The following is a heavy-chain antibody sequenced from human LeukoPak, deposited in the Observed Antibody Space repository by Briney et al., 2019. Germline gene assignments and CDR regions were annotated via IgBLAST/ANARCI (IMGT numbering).Heavy chain of an antibody. J-gene: IGHJ3*02. CDR2: INPNSGGT. D-gene: IGHD3-22*01. CDR3: ARGGLRKDSSGYYGDI. V-gene: IGHV1-2*02. Sequence: ASVKVSCKASGYTFTGYYMHWVRQAPGQGLEWMGWINPNSGGTSYAQKFQGRVTMTRDTSISTAYMELSRLRSDDTAVYYCARGGLRKDSSGYYGDIWGQGTMVTVSS. CDR1: GYTFTGYY.